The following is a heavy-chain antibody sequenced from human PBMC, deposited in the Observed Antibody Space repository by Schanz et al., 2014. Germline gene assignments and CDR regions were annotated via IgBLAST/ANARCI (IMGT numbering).Heavy chain of an antibody. J-gene: IGHJ4*02. D-gene: IGHD5-12*01. Sequence: QVQLVQSGGGVVQPGGSLRLSCAASGFTFTSYSMHWVRQAPGRGLEWVAFIRYDGSSKYYADSVRGRFTISRDDSKNTLYLQMNSLRPEDTAVYYCAKEDRNHNSDXXYWGQGTLVXVSS. V-gene: IGHV3-30*02. CDR2: IRYDGSSK. CDR1: GFTFTSYS. CDR3: AKEDRNHNSDXXY.